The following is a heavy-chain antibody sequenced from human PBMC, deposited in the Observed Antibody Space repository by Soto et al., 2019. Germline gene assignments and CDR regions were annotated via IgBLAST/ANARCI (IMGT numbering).Heavy chain of an antibody. V-gene: IGHV4-38-2*02. D-gene: IGHD5-12*01. J-gene: IGHJ4*02. Sequence: SETLSLTCTVSGYSISSGYYWGWIRQPPGKGLEWIGSIYHSGSTYYNPSLKSRVTISVDTSKNQFSLKLSSVTAADTAVYYCARLVDIVATILSWGQGTLVTVSS. CDR1: GYSISSGYY. CDR3: ARLVDIVATILS. CDR2: IYHSGST.